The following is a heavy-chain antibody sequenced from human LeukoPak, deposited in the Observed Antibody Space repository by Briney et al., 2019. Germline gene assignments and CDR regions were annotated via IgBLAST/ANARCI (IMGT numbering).Heavy chain of an antibody. CDR1: GSTFDDYA. CDR3: AKGSSGWRGYFDL. Sequence: PGRSLRLSCAASGSTFDDYAMHWVRQAPGKGLEWVSGISWNSGSIGYADSVKGRFTISRDNAKNSLYLQMNSLRAEDTALYYCAKGSSGWRGYFDLWGRGTLVTVSS. V-gene: IGHV3-9*01. D-gene: IGHD6-19*01. J-gene: IGHJ2*01. CDR2: ISWNSGSI.